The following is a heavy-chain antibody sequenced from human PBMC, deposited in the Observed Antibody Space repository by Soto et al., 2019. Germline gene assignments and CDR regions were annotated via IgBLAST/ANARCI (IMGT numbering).Heavy chain of an antibody. CDR3: ARSVILSGGSYKGLIRLHYFDT. Sequence: PSETLSLTCTVSGGSISSYYWSWLRQPPGKGLEWIGYIYYSGSTNYNPSLKSRVTISVDTSKNQFSLKLSSVTAADTAVYYCARSVILSGGSYKGLIRLHYFDTWGPGTLVTVIS. CDR2: IYYSGST. V-gene: IGHV4-59*12. J-gene: IGHJ4*02. D-gene: IGHD3-3*01. CDR1: GGSISSYY.